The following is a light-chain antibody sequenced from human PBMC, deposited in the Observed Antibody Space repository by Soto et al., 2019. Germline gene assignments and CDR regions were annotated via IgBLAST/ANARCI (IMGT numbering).Light chain of an antibody. J-gene: IGKJ4*01. V-gene: IGKV3-15*01. CDR3: QHYVTWPLT. CDR1: HSVGSN. CDR2: VAS. Sequence: IVMTQSPATLSVSPGERATLSCRASHSVGSNVAWYQQKPGQAPRLLIYVASTRATGIPARFSGSGSGTEFTLTISSLQSEDFAVYYCQHYVTWPLTFGGGTKVESK.